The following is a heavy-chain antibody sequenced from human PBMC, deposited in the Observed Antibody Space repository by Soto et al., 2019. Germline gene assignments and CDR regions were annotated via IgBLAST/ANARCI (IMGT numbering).Heavy chain of an antibody. D-gene: IGHD6-19*01. CDR2: IYHSGST. V-gene: IGHV4-30-2*01. CDR1: GGSISSGGYS. CDR3: ASRRSGLGIDY. J-gene: IGHJ4*02. Sequence: QLQLQESGSGLVKPSQTLSLTCAVSGGSISSGGYSWSWIRQPPGKGLEWIGYIYHSGSTYYNPSIMSRVTISVDRSKNQFSLTPSSVTAAYTAVYCCASRRSGLGIDYWGQGTLVTVSS.